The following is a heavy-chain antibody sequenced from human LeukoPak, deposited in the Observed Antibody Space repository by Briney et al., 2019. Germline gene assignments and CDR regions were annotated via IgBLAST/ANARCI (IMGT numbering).Heavy chain of an antibody. Sequence: RSSQTLSLTCTVSGGSISSGSYYWSWIRQPAGKGLEWIGRIYTSGSTNYNPSLKSRVTISVDTSKNQFSLKLSSVTAADTAVYYCAREAGYYDSSGYNDAFDIWGQGSMVTVSS. CDR3: AREAGYYDSSGYNDAFDI. CDR1: GGSISSGSYY. CDR2: IYTSGST. D-gene: IGHD3-22*01. V-gene: IGHV4-61*02. J-gene: IGHJ3*02.